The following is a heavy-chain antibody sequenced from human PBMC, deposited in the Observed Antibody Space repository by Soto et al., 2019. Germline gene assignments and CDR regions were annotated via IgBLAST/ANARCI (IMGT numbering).Heavy chain of an antibody. J-gene: IGHJ4*02. CDR3: PSCPIYGGESYFAC. CDR1: GYTFTHYY. D-gene: IGHD4-17*01. Sequence: QVQLVQSGAEVRKPGASVKLSCQSSGYTFTHYYIHWVRQAPGQGLEWLGIINPDTGTTSYAQNFPGRVTLTTDTSASTVYLELSGLAAEDTAVYYCPSCPIYGGESYFACWGQGTLFTVS. CDR2: INPDTGTT. V-gene: IGHV1-46*01.